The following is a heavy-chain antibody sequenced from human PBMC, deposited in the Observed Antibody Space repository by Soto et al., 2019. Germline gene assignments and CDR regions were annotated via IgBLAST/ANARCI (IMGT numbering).Heavy chain of an antibody. CDR3: AKDLREAARPGYYYGMDV. Sequence: VQLVESGGGVVQPGRSLRLSCAASGFTFSSYGMHWVRQAPGKGLEWVAVISYDGSNKYYADSVKGRFTISRDNSKNTLYLQMNSLRAEDTAVYYCAKDLREAARPGYYYGMDVWGQGTTVTVSS. V-gene: IGHV3-30*18. CDR1: GFTFSSYG. CDR2: ISYDGSNK. D-gene: IGHD6-6*01. J-gene: IGHJ6*02.